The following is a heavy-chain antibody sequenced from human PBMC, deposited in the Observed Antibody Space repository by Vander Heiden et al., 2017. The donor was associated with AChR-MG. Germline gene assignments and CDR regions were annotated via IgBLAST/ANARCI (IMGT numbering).Heavy chain of an antibody. Sequence: QVQLVQSGAEVKKPGSSVKVSCKASGGTFSSYAISWVRQAPGQGLEWMGGIIPIVGTANYEKKFQGRVTITADKSTSTAYMELSSLRSEDTAVYYCAREPHFGLYYYGMDVWGQGTTVTVSS. CDR2: IIPIVGTA. CDR3: AREPHFGLYYYGMDV. J-gene: IGHJ6*02. CDR1: GGTFSSYA. V-gene: IGHV1-69*06. D-gene: IGHD3-3*01.